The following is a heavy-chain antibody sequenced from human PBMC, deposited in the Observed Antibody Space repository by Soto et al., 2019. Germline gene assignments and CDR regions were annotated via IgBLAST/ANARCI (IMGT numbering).Heavy chain of an antibody. CDR1: GGTFSSYA. Sequence: ASVKVSCKASGGTFSSYAISWVRQAPGQGLEWMGGISPNNGTTNYAQKLQGRVTMTTDTSTSTAYMELRSLRSDDTAVYYCASGYCSGGSCYPWGQGTLVTVSS. CDR3: ASGYCSGGSCYP. J-gene: IGHJ5*02. CDR2: ISPNNGTT. D-gene: IGHD2-15*01. V-gene: IGHV1-18*01.